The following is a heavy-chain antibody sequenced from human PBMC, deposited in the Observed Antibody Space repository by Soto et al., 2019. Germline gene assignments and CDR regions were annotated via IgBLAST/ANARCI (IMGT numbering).Heavy chain of an antibody. Sequence: PSETLSLTCSVYGWSFSGYYWSWIRQPPGKGLEWIGEINHSGSTNYNPSLKSRVTISVDTSKNQFSLKLSSVTAADTAVYYCARGGGGIAAAGTALYYYYYGMDVWGQGTTVTVSS. J-gene: IGHJ6*02. CDR1: GWSFSGYY. V-gene: IGHV4-34*01. CDR3: ARGGGGIAAAGTALYYYYYGMDV. D-gene: IGHD6-13*01. CDR2: INHSGST.